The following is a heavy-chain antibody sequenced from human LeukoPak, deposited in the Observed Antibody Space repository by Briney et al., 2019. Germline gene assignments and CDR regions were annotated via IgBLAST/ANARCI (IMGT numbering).Heavy chain of an antibody. CDR3: ARVIAAAGTDYFHY. D-gene: IGHD6-13*01. CDR2: ISAYNGNT. V-gene: IGHV1-18*01. CDR1: GYTFTSYG. Sequence: GASVKVSCKASGYTFTSYGISWVRQAPGQGLEWVGWISAYNGNTNYAQKLQGRDTMATDTSTSTAYMELSSLRSDDTAVYYCARVIAAAGTDYFHYLGQATLVAVCS. J-gene: IGHJ4*02.